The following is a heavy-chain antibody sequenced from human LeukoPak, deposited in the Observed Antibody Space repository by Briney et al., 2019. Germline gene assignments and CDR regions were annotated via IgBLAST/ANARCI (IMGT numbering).Heavy chain of an antibody. CDR1: GGSISSYY. D-gene: IGHD4-23*01. J-gene: IGHJ4*02. Sequence: KASETLSLTCTVSGGSISSYYWSWIRQPAGKGLQWIRRIQTSGSTNYNPSLESRIIMSVDTSKNQFSLKLTSVTAADTAVYYCAGDHQDYGANSALWYWGQGTLVIVSS. V-gene: IGHV4-4*07. CDR3: AGDHQDYGANSALWY. CDR2: IQTSGST.